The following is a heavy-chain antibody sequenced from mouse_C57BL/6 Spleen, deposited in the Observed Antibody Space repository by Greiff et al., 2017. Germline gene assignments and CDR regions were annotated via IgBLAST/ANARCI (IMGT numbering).Heavy chain of an antibody. Sequence: QVQLQQSGAELMKPGASVKLSCKASGYTFTGYWIEWVKQRPGHGLEWIGEILPGSGSTNYNEKFTGKATVTADTSSNTAYMQLSSLTTEDSAIYYCARSSYYDYDRFAYWGQGTLVTVSA. V-gene: IGHV1-9*01. CDR1: GYTFTGYW. CDR3: ARSSYYDYDRFAY. CDR2: ILPGSGST. J-gene: IGHJ3*01. D-gene: IGHD2-4*01.